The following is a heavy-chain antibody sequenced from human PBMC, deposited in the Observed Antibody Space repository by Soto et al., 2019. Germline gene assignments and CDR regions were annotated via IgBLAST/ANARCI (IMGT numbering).Heavy chain of an antibody. V-gene: IGHV1-3*01. J-gene: IGHJ4*02. CDR3: AISYYYGSGSLSYYFDY. Sequence: QVQLVQSGAEVKKPGASVKVSCKASGYTFTSYAMHWVRQAPGQRLEWMGWINAGNGNTKYSQKFQGRVTITRDTSASTAYMELSSLRSEDTAVYYCAISYYYGSGSLSYYFDYWGQGTLVTVSS. CDR2: INAGNGNT. D-gene: IGHD3-10*01. CDR1: GYTFTSYA.